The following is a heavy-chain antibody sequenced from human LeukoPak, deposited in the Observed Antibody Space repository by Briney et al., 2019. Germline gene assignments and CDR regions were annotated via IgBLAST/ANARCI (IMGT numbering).Heavy chain of an antibody. CDR2: IRYEGSNK. Sequence: PGGPLRLSCAASGFTFITYGMHWVRQAPGKGLEWVAFIRYEGSNKYYADSVKGRFTISRDNSKNTLYLQMNSLRAEDTAVYYCAKDRTSWSVVLGAAVIDYWGQGTLVTVSS. CDR3: AKDRTSWSVVLGAAVIDY. J-gene: IGHJ4*02. D-gene: IGHD2-2*01. V-gene: IGHV3-30*02. CDR1: GFTFITYG.